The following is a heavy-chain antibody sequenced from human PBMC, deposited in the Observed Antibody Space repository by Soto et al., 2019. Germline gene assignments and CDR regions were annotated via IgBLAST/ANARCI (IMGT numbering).Heavy chain of an antibody. CDR1: GFTFSSYA. CDR3: ARARLDTPALDY. CDR2: ISYVGSNK. D-gene: IGHD2-2*01. J-gene: IGHJ4*02. Sequence: QVQLVESGGGVVQPGRSLRLSCAASGFTFSSYAMHWVRQAPGKGLEWVAVISYVGSNKYYADSVKGRFTISRDNSKNTRYLQMNSLRAEDTAVYYCARARLDTPALDYWGQGTLVTVSS. V-gene: IGHV3-30-3*01.